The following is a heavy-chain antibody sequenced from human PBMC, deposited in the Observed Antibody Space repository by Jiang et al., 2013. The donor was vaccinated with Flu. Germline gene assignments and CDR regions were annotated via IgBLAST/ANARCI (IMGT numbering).Heavy chain of an antibody. D-gene: IGHD3-10*01. V-gene: IGHV1-2*02. CDR3: ARGRLWFGELLGLDP. CDR2: INPNSGGT. CDR1: GYTFTGYY. Sequence: GASVKVSCKASGYTFTGYYMHWVRQAPGQGLEWMGWINPNSGGTNYAQKFQGRVTMTRDTSISTAYMELSRLRSDDTAVYYCARGRLWFGELLGLDPWGQGTLVTVSS. J-gene: IGHJ5*02.